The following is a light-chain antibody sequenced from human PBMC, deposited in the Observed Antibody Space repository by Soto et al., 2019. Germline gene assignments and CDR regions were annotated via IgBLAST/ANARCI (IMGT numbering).Light chain of an antibody. CDR3: QQYSSSRT. Sequence: VLTQSPGTLSLSPGDRATLYCSARPSVSSNHLAWYQQKPGQAPRLLIYGGSSRATGIPVRFSGSGSETDFTLTITRLEPEDFAMYYCQQYSSSRTFGQGTKVDIK. J-gene: IGKJ1*01. V-gene: IGKV3-20*01. CDR1: PSVSSNH. CDR2: GGS.